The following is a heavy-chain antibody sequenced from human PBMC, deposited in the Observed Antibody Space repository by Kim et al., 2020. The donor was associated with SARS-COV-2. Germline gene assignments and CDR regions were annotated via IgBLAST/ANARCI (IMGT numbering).Heavy chain of an antibody. CDR2: INGPGDNT. CDR1: GFTFMRFA. V-gene: IGHV3-23*01. J-gene: IGHJ4*02. Sequence: GGSLRRSCATSGFTFMRFAMTWVRQAPGKGLEWVSTINGPGDNTYYSDSVKGRFTISRDNSDNTVFLHLNSLKVEDTAIYYCARRPRTDSGASVGVTWGQGPPVTVSS. CDR3: ARRPRTDSGASVGVT. D-gene: IGHD1-26*01.